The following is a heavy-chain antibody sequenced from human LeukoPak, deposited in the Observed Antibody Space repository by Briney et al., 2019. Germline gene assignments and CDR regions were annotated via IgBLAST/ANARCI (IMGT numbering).Heavy chain of an antibody. CDR1: GFSLSTSGGG. Sequence: SGPTLVNPTQTLTLTCTFSGFSLSTSGGGVGWIRQPPGKALEWLALLYWNDDKRYRPSLKSRLTITKDTSKNQVVLTMTNMDPVDTAIYYCAHRPSGPNYYGSGSYHNRPPFDPWGQGTLVTVSS. D-gene: IGHD3-10*01. J-gene: IGHJ5*02. CDR2: LYWNDDK. V-gene: IGHV2-5*01. CDR3: AHRPSGPNYYGSGSYHNRPPFDP.